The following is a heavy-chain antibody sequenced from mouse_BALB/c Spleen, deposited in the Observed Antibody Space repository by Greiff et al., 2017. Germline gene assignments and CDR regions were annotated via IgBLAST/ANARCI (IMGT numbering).Heavy chain of an antibody. J-gene: IGHJ1*01. V-gene: IGHV5-15*02. CDR2: ISNLAYSI. Sequence: DVHLVESGGGLVQPGGSRKLSCAASGFTFSDYGMAWVRQAPGKGPEWVAFISNLAYSIYYADTVTGRFTISRENAKNTLYLEMSSLRSEDTAMYYCARDGYYGYFDVWGAGTTVTVSS. CDR1: GFTFSDYG. D-gene: IGHD2-2*01. CDR3: ARDGYYGYFDV.